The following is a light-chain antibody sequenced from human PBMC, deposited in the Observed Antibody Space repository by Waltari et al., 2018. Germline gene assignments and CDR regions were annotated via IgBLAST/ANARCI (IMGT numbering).Light chain of an antibody. J-gene: IGLJ1*01. CDR1: SKDVGNQG. V-gene: IGLV10-54*04. CDR2: RDN. CDR3: STWDNSLKTYI. Sequence: QAGLTQPPSVSRALRQTATLTCTGNSKDVGNQGAAWLQQHQGDPPKLLAYRDNRRPAGISERVSAARTGNAASLTITELQPGDEADYYCSTWDNSLKTYIFGTGTKVTVL.